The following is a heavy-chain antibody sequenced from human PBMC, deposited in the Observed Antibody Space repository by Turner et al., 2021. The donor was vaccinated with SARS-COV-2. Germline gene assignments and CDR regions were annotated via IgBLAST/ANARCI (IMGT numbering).Heavy chain of an antibody. Sequence: VQLVGSGGGVGHPGRCLRLAWSAFGFTFSTYAMHWVRQAPGKGREWVAVRSYDGSNKYYADSVKGRFTISRDNSKNTLYLKMNSLRAEDTAVYYCARAGWDLLPFDAFDIWGQGTMVTISS. CDR2: RSYDGSNK. D-gene: IGHD1-26*01. V-gene: IGHV3-30-3*01. CDR1: GFTFSTYA. J-gene: IGHJ3*02. CDR3: ARAGWDLLPFDAFDI.